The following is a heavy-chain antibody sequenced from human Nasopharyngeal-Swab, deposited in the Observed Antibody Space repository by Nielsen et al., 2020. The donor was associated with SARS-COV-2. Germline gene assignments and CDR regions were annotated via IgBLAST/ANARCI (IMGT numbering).Heavy chain of an antibody. CDR1: GYSISSGYY. V-gene: IGHV4-38-2*02. Sequence: SETLSLTCTVSGYSISSGYYWGWTRQPPGKGLEWIVSIYHSGSTYYNPPLKSRVTISVDTPKNQFYLKLSSVTAADTAVYYCAREGYSYGNNWFDPWGQGTLVTVSS. D-gene: IGHD5-18*01. J-gene: IGHJ5*02. CDR3: AREGYSYGNNWFDP. CDR2: IYHSGST.